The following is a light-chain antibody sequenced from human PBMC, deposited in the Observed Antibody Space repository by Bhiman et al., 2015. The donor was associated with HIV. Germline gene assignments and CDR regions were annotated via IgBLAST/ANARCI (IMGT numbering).Light chain of an antibody. Sequence: SYEVTQPPSVSVSPGQTASITCSGDKLGDKYTCWYQQKPGQSPVLVIYEDTKRPSGIPERFSGSNSGNTATLTISGTQAMDEADYYCQAWDSSTPGVFGGGTHLTVL. CDR2: EDT. J-gene: IGLJ2*01. V-gene: IGLV3-1*01. CDR1: KLGDKY. CDR3: QAWDSSTPGV.